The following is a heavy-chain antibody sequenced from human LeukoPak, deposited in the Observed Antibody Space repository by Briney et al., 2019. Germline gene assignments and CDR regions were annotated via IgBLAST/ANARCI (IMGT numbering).Heavy chain of an antibody. V-gene: IGHV3-53*01. J-gene: IGHJ4*02. CDR2: IYAGGTT. CDR1: GFSVSSKY. D-gene: IGHD3-22*01. CDR3: ARERDSSGYILAY. Sequence: GGSLRLSCAASGFSVSSKYMTWVRQAPGKGLEWVSVIYAGGTTYYADSVKGRFTVSRDNSKNTIYLQMNGLRAEDTAVYFCARERDSSGYILAYWGQGTPVTVSS.